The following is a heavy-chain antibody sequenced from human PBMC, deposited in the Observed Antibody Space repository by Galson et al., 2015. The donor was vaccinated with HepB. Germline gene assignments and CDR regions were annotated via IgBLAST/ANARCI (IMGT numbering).Heavy chain of an antibody. D-gene: IGHD2-21*01. J-gene: IGHJ6*03. CDR1: GGTFSSYA. CDR3: ARTGGDPRSSYYYYYMDV. V-gene: IGHV1-69*13. CDR2: IIPTFGTA. Sequence: SVKVSCKASGGTFSSYAISWVRQAPGQGLEWMGGIIPTFGTANYAQKFQGRVTITADESTSTAYMELSSLRSEDTAVYYCARTGGDPRSSYYYYYMDVWGKGTTVTVSS.